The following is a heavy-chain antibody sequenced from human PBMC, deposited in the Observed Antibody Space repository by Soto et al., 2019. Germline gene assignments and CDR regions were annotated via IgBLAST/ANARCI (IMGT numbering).Heavy chain of an antibody. CDR2: ISDSGGST. V-gene: IGHV3-23*01. CDR1: GFTFSSYA. CDR3: AKGITMVRGLISYYYYGMDV. Sequence: EVQVLESGGALVQPGGSLRLSCAASGFTFSSYAMSWVRQAPGKGLEWVSAISDSGGSTYYADSVKGRFTISRDNSKNTLFLQMNSLRAEDTAVYYCAKGITMVRGLISYYYYGMDVWGQGTTVTVSS. J-gene: IGHJ6*02. D-gene: IGHD3-10*01.